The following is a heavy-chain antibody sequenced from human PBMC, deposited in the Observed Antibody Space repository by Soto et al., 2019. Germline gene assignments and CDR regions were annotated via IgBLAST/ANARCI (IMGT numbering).Heavy chain of an antibody. D-gene: IGHD3-22*01. Sequence: XESLKISCKGSGYSFTSYWISWVRQMPGKGLEWMGRIDPSDSYTNYSPSFQGHVTISADKSISTAYLQWSSLKASDTAMYYCARLTYYYDSSGYYPTPFFDYWGQGTLVTVSS. CDR3: ARLTYYYDSSGYYPTPFFDY. CDR2: IDPSDSYT. CDR1: GYSFTSYW. J-gene: IGHJ4*02. V-gene: IGHV5-10-1*01.